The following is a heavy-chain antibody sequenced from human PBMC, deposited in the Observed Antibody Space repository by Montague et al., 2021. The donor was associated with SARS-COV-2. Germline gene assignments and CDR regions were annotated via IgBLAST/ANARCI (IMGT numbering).Heavy chain of an antibody. CDR2: ISASSSYI. CDR3: VRDRTQLRGSSSWYH. V-gene: IGHV3-21*06. J-gene: IGHJ5*02. D-gene: IGHD6-13*01. CDR1: EFTFSYYS. Sequence: SLRLSCAASEFTFSYYSMNWVRQAPGKGLEWVASISASSSYIYYADSLNGRFTISRDNAKNSVYLQMSSLRVEDTAVYYCVRDRTQLRGSSSWYHWGQGTLVTVSS.